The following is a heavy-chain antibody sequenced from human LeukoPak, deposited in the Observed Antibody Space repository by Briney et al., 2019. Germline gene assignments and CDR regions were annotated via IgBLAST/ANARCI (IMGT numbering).Heavy chain of an antibody. Sequence: SVKVSCKASGGTFSSYAISWVRQAPGQGLEWMGRIIPIFGTANYAQKFQGRVTITTDESTSTAYMELSSLRSEDTAVYYCAREVYCSSTSCYYFDYGGQGTLVTVSS. CDR2: IIPIFGTA. CDR3: AREVYCSSTSCYYFDY. CDR1: GGTFSSYA. D-gene: IGHD2-2*01. J-gene: IGHJ4*02. V-gene: IGHV1-69*05.